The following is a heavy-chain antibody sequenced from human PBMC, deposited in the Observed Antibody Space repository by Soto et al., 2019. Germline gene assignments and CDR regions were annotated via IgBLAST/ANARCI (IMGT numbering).Heavy chain of an antibody. CDR2: VSGSGGST. Sequence: EVQLLESGGGLVQPGGSLRLSCAASGFTFSSYAMSWVRQAPGKGLEWVSAVSGSGGSTYYADSVKGRFTISRDNSKNTLYLQMNSLRAEDTAVYYCAKDSQKGYCSSTSSYFDYWGQGTLVTVSS. CDR1: GFTFSSYA. J-gene: IGHJ4*02. D-gene: IGHD2-2*01. V-gene: IGHV3-23*01. CDR3: AKDSQKGYCSSTSSYFDY.